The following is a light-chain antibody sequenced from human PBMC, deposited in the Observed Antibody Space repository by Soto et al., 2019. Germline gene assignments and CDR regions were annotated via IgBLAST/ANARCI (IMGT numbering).Light chain of an antibody. CDR2: GAS. CDR3: QQYGTFPWT. Sequence: DIVLTQSPGTLSLSPGERATLSCRASQSVSSSFLAWYQHKAGQAPRLLIYGASSRATGIPDRFSGSGSGTDFTLTISRLEPEDFAVYYCQQYGTFPWTFGQGTKIDIK. CDR1: QSVSSSF. J-gene: IGKJ1*01. V-gene: IGKV3-20*01.